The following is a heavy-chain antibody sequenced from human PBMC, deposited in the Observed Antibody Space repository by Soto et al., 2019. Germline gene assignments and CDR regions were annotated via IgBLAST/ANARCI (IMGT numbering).Heavy chain of an antibody. CDR2: IRSKAYGGTT. CDR1: GFTFGDYA. D-gene: IGHD4-17*01. Sequence: GGSLRLSCTASGFTFGDYAMSWFRQAPGKGLEWVGFIRSKAYGGTTEYAASVKGRFTISRDDSKSIAYLQMNSLKTEDTAVYYCTRDLSPTDYGDYDYYYGMDVWGQGTTVTVSS. J-gene: IGHJ6*02. V-gene: IGHV3-49*03. CDR3: TRDLSPTDYGDYDYYYGMDV.